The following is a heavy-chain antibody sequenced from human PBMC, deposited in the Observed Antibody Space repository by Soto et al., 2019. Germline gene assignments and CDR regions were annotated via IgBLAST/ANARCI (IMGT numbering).Heavy chain of an antibody. CDR3: ATPGTQIDY. CDR1: GFTFSNYA. D-gene: IGHD1-1*01. J-gene: IGHJ4*02. V-gene: IGHV3-48*01. CDR2: ISSSSSTI. Sequence: GGSLRLSCEASGFTFSNYAMSWVRQAPGKGLEWVSYISSSSSTIYYADSVKGRFTISRDNAKNSLYLQMNSLRAEDTAVYYCATPGTQIDYWGQGTLVTVSS.